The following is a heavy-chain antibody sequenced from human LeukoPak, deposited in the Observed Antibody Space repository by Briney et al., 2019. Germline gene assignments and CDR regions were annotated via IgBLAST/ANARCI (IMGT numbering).Heavy chain of an antibody. CDR2: IHSGGST. V-gene: IGHV3-53*01. J-gene: IGHJ3*02. D-gene: IGHD2-15*01. CDR1: GFTVSSYY. Sequence: GGSLRLSCAASGFTVSSYYMSWVRQAPGKGLEWVSVIHSGGSTYYADSVKGRFTISRDNAKNSLYLQMNSLRAEDTAVYYCARGYCSGGSCYLGAFDIWGQGTMVTVSS. CDR3: ARGYCSGGSCYLGAFDI.